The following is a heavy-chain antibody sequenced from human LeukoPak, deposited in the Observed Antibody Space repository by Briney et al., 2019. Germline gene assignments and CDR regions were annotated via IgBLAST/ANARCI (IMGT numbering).Heavy chain of an antibody. D-gene: IGHD6-19*01. CDR1: GFTFSSYG. Sequence: QPGRSLRLSCAASGFTFSSYGMYWVRQAPGKGLEWVAVISFDGSNKYYADSVRGRFTVSRDNSEDTLYLQMNSLRAEDTAVYYCAKDEIGAVAGLLDYWGQGILVTVSS. V-gene: IGHV3-30*18. CDR2: ISFDGSNK. J-gene: IGHJ4*02. CDR3: AKDEIGAVAGLLDY.